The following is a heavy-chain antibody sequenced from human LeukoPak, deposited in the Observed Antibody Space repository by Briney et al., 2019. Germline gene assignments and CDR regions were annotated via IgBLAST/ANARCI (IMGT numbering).Heavy chain of an antibody. V-gene: IGHV3-74*01. D-gene: IGHD3-9*01. Sequence: GGSLRLSCAASGFTFSSYWMHWVRQAPGKGLVWVSRINSDGSSTSYADSVKGRFTISRDNAKNTLYLQMNSLRAEDTAVYYCARDRSELRYFDSWDAFDIWGQGTMVTVSS. CDR2: INSDGSST. CDR3: ARDRSELRYFDSWDAFDI. J-gene: IGHJ3*02. CDR1: GFTFSSYW.